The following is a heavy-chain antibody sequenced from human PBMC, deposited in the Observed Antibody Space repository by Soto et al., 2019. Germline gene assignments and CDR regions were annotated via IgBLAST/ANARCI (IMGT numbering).Heavy chain of an antibody. CDR3: ARSVGFDYYYYYMGV. J-gene: IGHJ6*03. CDR2: IYSGGST. Sequence: GGSLRLSCAASGFTVSSNYMSWVRQAPGKGLEWVSVIYSGGSTYYADSVKGRFTISRDNSKNTLYLQMNSLRAEDTAVYYCARSVGFDYYYYYMGVWGKGTTVTVSS. D-gene: IGHD3-3*01. CDR1: GFTVSSNY. V-gene: IGHV3-66*01.